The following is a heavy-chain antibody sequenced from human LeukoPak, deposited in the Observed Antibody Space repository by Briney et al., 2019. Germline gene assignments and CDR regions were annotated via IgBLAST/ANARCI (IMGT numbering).Heavy chain of an antibody. Sequence: ASVKVSCKASGYTLTDYYMYWVRQAPGQGLEWMGWINPNNGVTDYTQNFHGRVTMTRDTSISTAYMELSRLTSDDTAVYYCARDQTALTGDPSAFDIWGQGTMVTVSS. CDR3: ARDQTALTGDPSAFDI. CDR1: GYTLTDYY. J-gene: IGHJ3*02. V-gene: IGHV1-2*02. CDR2: INPNNGVT. D-gene: IGHD7-27*01.